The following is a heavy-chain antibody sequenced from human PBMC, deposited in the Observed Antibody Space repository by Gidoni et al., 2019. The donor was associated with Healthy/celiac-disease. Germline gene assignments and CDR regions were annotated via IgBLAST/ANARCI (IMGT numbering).Heavy chain of an antibody. CDR3: ARLRDFWSGYYTGIGWFDP. V-gene: IGHV1-18*01. Sequence: QVQLVQSGAEVKKPGASVKVSCKASGYTFTSYGISWVRQAPGQGLAWMGWISAYNGNTNYAQKLQGRVTMTTDTSTSTAYMELRSLRSDDTAVYYCARLRDFWSGYYTGIGWFDPWGQGTLVTVSS. J-gene: IGHJ5*02. CDR1: GYTFTSYG. CDR2: ISAYNGNT. D-gene: IGHD3-3*01.